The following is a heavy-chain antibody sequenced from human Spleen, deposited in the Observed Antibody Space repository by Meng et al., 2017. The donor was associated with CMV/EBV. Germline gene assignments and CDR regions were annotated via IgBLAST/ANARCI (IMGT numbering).Heavy chain of an antibody. CDR2: ISSSGAES. D-gene: IGHD6-13*01. V-gene: IGHV3-11*04. J-gene: IGHJ6*02. Sequence: GGSLRLSCAASGFDFSDYYMTWIRQVPGKGLEWVSSISSSGAESYYADSVKGRFTISRDNAKNSLFLQMNSLRAEDTAVYYCARVAAAGRGMDVWGQGTTVTVSS. CDR1: GFDFSDYY. CDR3: ARVAAAGRGMDV.